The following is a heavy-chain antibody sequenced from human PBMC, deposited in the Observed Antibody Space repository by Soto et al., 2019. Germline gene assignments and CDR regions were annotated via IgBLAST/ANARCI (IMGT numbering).Heavy chain of an antibody. CDR2: ISSSSSYI. D-gene: IGHD4-17*01. Sequence: GGSLRLSCAASGFTFSSYSMNWVRQAPGKGLEWVSSISSSSSYIYYADSVKGRFTISRDNAKNSLYLQMNSLRAEDTAVYYCARDLGYGDYTHFDYWGQGTLVTVSS. V-gene: IGHV3-21*01. CDR3: ARDLGYGDYTHFDY. CDR1: GFTFSSYS. J-gene: IGHJ4*02.